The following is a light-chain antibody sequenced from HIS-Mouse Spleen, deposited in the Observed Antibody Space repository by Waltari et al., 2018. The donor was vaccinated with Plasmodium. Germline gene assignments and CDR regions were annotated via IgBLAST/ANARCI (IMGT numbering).Light chain of an antibody. CDR2: DAS. CDR3: QQYDNLPLT. J-gene: IGKJ4*01. CDR1: QDISNY. Sequence: IHMTQSPSSLSASLGARLTITCQASQDISNYLNWYQQKPGKAPKLLIYDASNLEKGVPSRFSGSGSGTDFTFTISSLQPEDIATYYCQQYDNLPLTFGGGTKVEIK. V-gene: IGKV1-33*01.